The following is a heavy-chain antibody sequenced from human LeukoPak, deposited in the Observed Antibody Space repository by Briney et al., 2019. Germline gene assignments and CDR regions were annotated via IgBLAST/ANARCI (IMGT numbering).Heavy chain of an antibody. Sequence: ASVKVSCKASGYTFTRYYMHWVRQAPGQGLEWMGWINPNSGGTNYAQKFQGRVTMTRDTSISTAYMELSRLRSDDTAVYYCARGPDDSSGYSTFDYWGQGTLVTVSS. V-gene: IGHV1-2*02. CDR2: INPNSGGT. CDR1: GYTFTRYY. CDR3: ARGPDDSSGYSTFDY. D-gene: IGHD3-22*01. J-gene: IGHJ4*02.